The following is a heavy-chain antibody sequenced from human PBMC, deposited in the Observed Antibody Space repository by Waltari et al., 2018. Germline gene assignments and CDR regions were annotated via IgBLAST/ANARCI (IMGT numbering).Heavy chain of an antibody. V-gene: IGHV1-8*03. CDR2: MNPNSGNT. D-gene: IGHD6-13*01. J-gene: IGHJ3*02. CDR3: ARDTDSSSWPNDAFDI. Sequence: QVQLVQSGAEVKKPGASVKVSCKASGYTFTSYDINWVRQATGQGLEWRVWMNPNSGNTGYAQKFQGRVTITRNTSISTAYMELSSLRSEDTAVYYCARDTDSSSWPNDAFDIWGQGTMVTVSS. CDR1: GYTFTSYD.